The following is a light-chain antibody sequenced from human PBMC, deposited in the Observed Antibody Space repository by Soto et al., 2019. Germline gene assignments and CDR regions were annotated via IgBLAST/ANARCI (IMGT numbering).Light chain of an antibody. CDR2: WAS. CDR3: QQYYYPPCT. J-gene: IGKJ2*02. Sequence: DIVMTQSPDSLAASLGERATINCKSSQSLLFSSSNKNNLAWYQHKPGQPPKLLIYWASTRESGVPERFSGSGSGTDFTLTISNLQPDDVAIYYCQQYYYPPCTFGQGTKLEIK. V-gene: IGKV4-1*01. CDR1: QSLLFSSSNKNN.